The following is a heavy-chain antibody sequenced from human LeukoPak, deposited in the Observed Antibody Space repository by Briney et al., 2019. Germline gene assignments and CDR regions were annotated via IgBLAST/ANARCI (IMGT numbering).Heavy chain of an antibody. Sequence: ASVKVSCKASGYTFTSYDIHWVRQATGQGLEWMGWMSTNNDITGYAQKFQGRVTMTRSTSMSTAYMELSSLRSEDTAVYCCARPRSAYYDSSGFYIWGQGSLVTVSS. CDR3: ARPRSAYYDSSGFYI. V-gene: IGHV1-8*01. D-gene: IGHD3-22*01. J-gene: IGHJ4*02. CDR1: GYTFTSYD. CDR2: MSTNNDIT.